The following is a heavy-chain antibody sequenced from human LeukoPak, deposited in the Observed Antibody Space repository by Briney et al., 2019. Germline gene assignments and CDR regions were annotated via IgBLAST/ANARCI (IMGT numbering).Heavy chain of an antibody. CDR2: INPNSGGT. J-gene: IGHJ4*02. V-gene: IGHV1-2*02. D-gene: IGHD5-18*01. Sequence: GASVKVFCKASGYTFTGYYTHWVRQALGQGLEWMGWINPNSGGTNYAQKFQGRVTMTRDTSISTAYMELSRLRSDDTAVYYCARVYSYGYGGFDYWGQGTLVTVSS. CDR3: ARVYSYGYGGFDY. CDR1: GYTFTGYY.